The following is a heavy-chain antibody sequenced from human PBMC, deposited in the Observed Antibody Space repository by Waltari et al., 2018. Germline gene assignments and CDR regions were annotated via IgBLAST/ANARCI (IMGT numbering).Heavy chain of an antibody. Sequence: EVQLVQSGAEVKKPGESLKISCRGSGYRFTSYWIGWVRQMPGKGLEGMGIIYFGDSETSYSPSFQGQVTISADKSISTAYLQWSRLKTSDTATYYCAIQPPQGQLGSYFYSGMDVWGQGTTVTVSS. CDR1: GYRFTSYW. CDR2: IYFGDSET. D-gene: IGHD3-16*01. CDR3: AIQPPQGQLGSYFYSGMDV. V-gene: IGHV5-51*01. J-gene: IGHJ6*02.